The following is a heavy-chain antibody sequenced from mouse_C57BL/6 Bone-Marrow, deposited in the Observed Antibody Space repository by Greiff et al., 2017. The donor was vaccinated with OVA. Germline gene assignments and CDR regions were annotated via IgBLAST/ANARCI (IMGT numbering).Heavy chain of an antibody. Sequence: VQLKESGGGLVQPGGSLSLSCAASGFTFTDYYMSWVRQPPGKALEWLGFIRHKANGYTTEYSASVKGRFTISRDNSQSILYLQMNALRAEDSATYYCARGLTLDYWGQGTTLTVSS. J-gene: IGHJ2*01. V-gene: IGHV7-3*01. D-gene: IGHD3-1*01. CDR1: GFTFTDYY. CDR3: ARGLTLDY. CDR2: IRHKANGYTT.